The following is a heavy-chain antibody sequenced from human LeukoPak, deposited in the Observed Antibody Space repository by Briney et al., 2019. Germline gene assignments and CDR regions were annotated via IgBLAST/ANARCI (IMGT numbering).Heavy chain of an antibody. J-gene: IGHJ3*02. D-gene: IGHD1-26*01. CDR2: IYYSGST. Sequence: ASETLSLTCSVSGGSISTYYWGWIRQPPGKGLEWIGSIYYSGSTYYNPSLKSRVTISVDTSKNQFSLRLSSVTAADTAVYYCARPRGGSYTDAFDIWGQGTMVAVSS. CDR3: ARPRGGSYTDAFDI. CDR1: GGSISTYY. V-gene: IGHV4-39*07.